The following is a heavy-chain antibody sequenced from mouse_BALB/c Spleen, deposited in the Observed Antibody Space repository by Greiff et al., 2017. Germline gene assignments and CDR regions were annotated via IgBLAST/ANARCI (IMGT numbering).Heavy chain of an antibody. CDR3: ARRGLTGTGFAY. V-gene: IGHV1S81*02. Sequence: QVQLQQPGAELVKPGASVKLSCKASGYTFPSYWMHWVKQRPGQGLEWIGEINPSNGRTNYNEKFKSKATLTLDKSSSTAYMQLSSLTSEDSAVYYCARRGLTGTGFAYWGQGTLVTVSA. CDR2: INPSNGRT. CDR1: GYTFPSYW. J-gene: IGHJ3*01. D-gene: IGHD4-1*01.